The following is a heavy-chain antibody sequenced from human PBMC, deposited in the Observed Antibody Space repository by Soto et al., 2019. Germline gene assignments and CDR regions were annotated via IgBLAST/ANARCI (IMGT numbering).Heavy chain of an antibody. Sequence: EVQLVESGGGLVQPGGSLRLSCAASGFTFSSYAMHWVRQAPGKGLEYVSAISSNGGSTYYANSVKGRFTISRDNSKNPLYFQMVGLRAGDMVLYSFARQSYTSYYFYYWVQGILVTVSS. J-gene: IGHJ4*02. CDR1: GFTFSSYA. D-gene: IGHD2-2*02. CDR3: ARQSYTSYYFYY. CDR2: ISSNGGST. V-gene: IGHV3-64*01.